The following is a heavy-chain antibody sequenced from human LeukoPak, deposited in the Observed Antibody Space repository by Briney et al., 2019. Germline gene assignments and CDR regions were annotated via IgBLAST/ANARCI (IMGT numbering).Heavy chain of an antibody. CDR3: ARDHSSSSWMDSFEI. Sequence: SETLSLTCTVSGGFLSSSSYYWGWVRQPPGEGPDWFVRIYTTGTADYNPSLRGRVFLSVDTSKNQFSLKVTSVTAADTAVYFCARDHSSSSWMDSFEIWGPGTKVTVSS. V-gene: IGHV4-39*07. J-gene: IGHJ3*02. CDR1: GGFLSSSSYY. D-gene: IGHD6-6*01. CDR2: IYTTGTA.